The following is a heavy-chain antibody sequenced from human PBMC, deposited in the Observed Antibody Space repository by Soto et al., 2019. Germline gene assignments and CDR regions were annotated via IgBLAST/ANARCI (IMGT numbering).Heavy chain of an antibody. CDR1: GYSFTSYW. CDR3: ARPSSIAAAGFDY. CDR2: IDPSDSYT. J-gene: IGHJ4*02. Sequence: PGESLKISCNGAGYSFTSYWISWVRQMPGKGLEWMGRIDPSDSYTNYSPSFQGHVTISADKSISTAYLQWSSLKASDTAMYYCARPSSIAAAGFDYWGQGTLVTVSS. V-gene: IGHV5-10-1*01. D-gene: IGHD6-13*01.